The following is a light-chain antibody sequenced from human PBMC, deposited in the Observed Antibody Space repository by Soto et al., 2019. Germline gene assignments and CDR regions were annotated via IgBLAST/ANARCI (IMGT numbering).Light chain of an antibody. CDR2: GNS. V-gene: IGLV1-40*01. J-gene: IGLJ1*01. CDR3: SSYKSSSSYV. Sequence: QSVLTQPPSVSGAPGQRVTISCTGSSSNIGAGYDVHWYQQLPGTAPKLLIYGNSNRPSGVPDRFSGSKSGTSASLAITGLQAEDEADYYCSSYKSSSSYVFGTGTKVTV. CDR1: SSNIGAGYD.